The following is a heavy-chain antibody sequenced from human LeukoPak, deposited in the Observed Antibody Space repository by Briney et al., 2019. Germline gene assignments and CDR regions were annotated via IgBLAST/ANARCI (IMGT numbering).Heavy chain of an antibody. CDR1: GFTFSSYA. Sequence: GGSLRLSCAASGFTFSSYAMSWVPQAPGKGLEWVSTISASGSSTYYVDSVKGRFTISRDKSKNTLHLQMNSLRAEDTAVFYCAKGGALKSYYFDYWGQGTLVTVSS. CDR3: AKGGALKSYYFDY. J-gene: IGHJ4*02. V-gene: IGHV3-23*01. CDR2: ISASGSST. D-gene: IGHD3-16*01.